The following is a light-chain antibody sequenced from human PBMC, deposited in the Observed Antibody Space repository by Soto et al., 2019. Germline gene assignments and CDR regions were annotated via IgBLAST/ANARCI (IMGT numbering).Light chain of an antibody. J-gene: IGKJ2*01. CDR3: QQYASSSGYT. CDR1: QSIRNW. Sequence: DIQMTQFPSTLSASVGDRVTITCRASQSIRNWLAWYQQKPGKAPKLLIYDASTLERGVPSRFSGSGSGTEFTFSISSLQPDDFATYYCQQYASSSGYTFGQGTKLEIK. CDR2: DAS. V-gene: IGKV1-5*01.